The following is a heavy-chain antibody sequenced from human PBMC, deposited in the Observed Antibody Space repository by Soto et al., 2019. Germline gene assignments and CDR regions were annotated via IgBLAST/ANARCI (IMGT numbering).Heavy chain of an antibody. D-gene: IGHD4-17*01. J-gene: IGHJ5*02. Sequence: QVQLQQWGAGLLKPSETLSLTCGVYGGSFSGLYWSWIRQPPGKGLGWIGEINDSGSTNYNPSLKXRXNXXVDTSKNQCSLKLSSVTAADTAVYYCARGHGWFDPWGQGTLVTVSS. V-gene: IGHV4-34*01. CDR2: INDSGST. CDR1: GGSFSGLY. CDR3: ARGHGWFDP.